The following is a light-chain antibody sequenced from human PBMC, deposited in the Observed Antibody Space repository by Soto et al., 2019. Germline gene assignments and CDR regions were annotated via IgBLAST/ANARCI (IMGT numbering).Light chain of an antibody. CDR2: DVI. CDR3: SSYTSSGTVL. Sequence: QSALTQPASVSGSPGESITISCTGTSSDVGAYPYVSWYQHHPHKAPRLMIYDVINRPSGISSRFSASKSGNTASLTISGLQAEDEADYFCSSYTSSGTVLFGGGTKLTVL. V-gene: IGLV2-14*03. CDR1: SSDVGAYPY. J-gene: IGLJ3*02.